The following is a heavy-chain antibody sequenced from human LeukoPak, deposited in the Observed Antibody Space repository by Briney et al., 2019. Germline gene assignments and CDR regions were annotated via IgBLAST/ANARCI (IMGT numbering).Heavy chain of an antibody. Sequence: GGSLRLSCAASGFTFSSYAMSWVRQAPGKGLEWVSSVNGSGDTTYADSVKGRFTISRDDSKNTLYLQMNSLRAEDTAMYYCAKDRVATVTTFNDYWGQGTLVTVSS. CDR1: GFTFSSYA. CDR3: AKDRVATVTTFNDY. V-gene: IGHV3-23*01. CDR2: VNGSGDTT. D-gene: IGHD4-17*01. J-gene: IGHJ4*02.